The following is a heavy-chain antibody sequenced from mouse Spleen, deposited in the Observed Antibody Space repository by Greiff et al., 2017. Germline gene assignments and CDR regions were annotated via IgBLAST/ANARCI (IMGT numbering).Heavy chain of an antibody. CDR1: GFSLTSYG. Sequence: QVHVKQSGPGLVQPSQSLSITCTVSGFSLTSYGVHWVRQSPGKGLEWLGVIWRGGSTDYNAAFMSRLSITKDNSKSQVFFKMNSLQADDTAIYYCAKNIYDGYHDFDYWGQGTTLTVSS. D-gene: IGHD2-3*01. CDR3: AKNIYDGYHDFDY. J-gene: IGHJ2*01. V-gene: IGHV2-5*01. CDR2: IWRGGST.